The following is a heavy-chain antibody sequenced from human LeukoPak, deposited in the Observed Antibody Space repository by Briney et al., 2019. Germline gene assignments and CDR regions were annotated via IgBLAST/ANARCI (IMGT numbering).Heavy chain of an antibody. J-gene: IGHJ4*02. Sequence: GGSLRLSCAASGFTFSSYWMSWVRQAPGKGLEWVANIKQDGSEKYYVDSVKGRFTISRDNAKNSLYLQMNSLRAEDTAVYYCAREDYSSGWSGKNDYWGQGTLVTVFS. D-gene: IGHD6-19*01. CDR2: IKQDGSEK. CDR3: AREDYSSGWSGKNDY. V-gene: IGHV3-7*01. CDR1: GFTFSSYW.